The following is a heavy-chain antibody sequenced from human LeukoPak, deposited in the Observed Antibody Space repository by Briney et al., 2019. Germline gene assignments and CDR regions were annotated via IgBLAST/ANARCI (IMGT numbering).Heavy chain of an antibody. V-gene: IGHV3-30*02. J-gene: IGHJ3*02. Sequence: GGSLRLSCAASGFTFNNYGMHWVRQAPGKGLEWVALIRSDGSNKYYTDSVKGRFTFSRDNSKNTLYLQMNSLRAEDTAVYHCAKDRSIAAGDDAFDIWGQGTMVTVSS. D-gene: IGHD6-13*01. CDR3: AKDRSIAAGDDAFDI. CDR1: GFTFNNYG. CDR2: IRSDGSNK.